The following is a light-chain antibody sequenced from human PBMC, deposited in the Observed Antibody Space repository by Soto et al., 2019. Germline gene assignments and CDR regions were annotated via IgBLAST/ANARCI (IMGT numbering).Light chain of an antibody. CDR1: QGISTY. Sequence: DIQMTQSPSSLSASVGDRVTITCRASQGISTYLVWYQQRQGRAPKLLIYDASSLLSGVPSRFSGSGSGTDFTLTISSLQPEDFATYYCQQSFSTVFTFGPGTKVEIK. J-gene: IGKJ3*01. CDR2: DAS. CDR3: QQSFSTVFT. V-gene: IGKV1-39*01.